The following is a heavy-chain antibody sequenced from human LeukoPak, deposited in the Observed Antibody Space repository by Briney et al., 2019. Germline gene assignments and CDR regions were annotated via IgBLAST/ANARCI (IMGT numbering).Heavy chain of an antibody. CDR2: VRASDETT. CDR3: AKSLWAASGTGAFDF. CDR1: GFTFSNYD. Sequence: PGGSLRLSCAASGFTFSNYDMNWVRQAPGKGLEWVSSVRASDETTYYADSVKGRFTISRDKTRNTLYLQMNSLRVEDTAIFYCAKSLWAASGTGAFDFWGQGTMVTVSS. D-gene: IGHD6-13*01. J-gene: IGHJ3*01. V-gene: IGHV3-23*01.